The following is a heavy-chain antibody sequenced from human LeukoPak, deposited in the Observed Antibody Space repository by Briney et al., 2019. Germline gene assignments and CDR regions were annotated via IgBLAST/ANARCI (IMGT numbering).Heavy chain of an antibody. J-gene: IGHJ4*02. Sequence: GGSLRLSCAASGFTFSSYGTHGVRQAPGKGLEWVAVISYDGSNKYYADSVKGRFTISRDNSKNTLYLQMNSLRAEDTAVYYCAKDRHLFGELPFDYWGQGTLVTVSS. CDR2: ISYDGSNK. CDR1: GFTFSSYG. CDR3: AKDRHLFGELPFDY. D-gene: IGHD3-10*01. V-gene: IGHV3-30*18.